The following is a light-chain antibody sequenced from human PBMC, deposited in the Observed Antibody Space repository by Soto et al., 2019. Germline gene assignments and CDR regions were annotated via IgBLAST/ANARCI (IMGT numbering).Light chain of an antibody. CDR2: NNS. V-gene: IGLV1-44*01. CDR3: AAWDDSLRGLE. CDR1: SSNIGSNT. J-gene: IGLJ2*01. Sequence: QSVLTQPPSASGTPGQMVTISCSGSSSNIGSNTVNWYQQLPGTAPKLLIYNNSQRPSGVPDRFSGSKSGTSASLAISGLQSEDEADYYCAAWDDSLRGLEFGGGTKVTVL.